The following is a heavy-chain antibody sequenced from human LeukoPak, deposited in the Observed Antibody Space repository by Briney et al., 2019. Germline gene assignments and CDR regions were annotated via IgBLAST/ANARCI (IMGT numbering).Heavy chain of an antibody. CDR1: GFMIYEYA. J-gene: IGHJ2*01. Sequence: GGSLRLSCTASGFMIYEYAMSWVRHAPGGGLEWLGFIRSRSYHETTQYAASVRGTFTISRDESKSVTYLQMYSLKTEDPAVYFCARDRRDGYNDGYFSLWGRGTLVSVSS. V-gene: IGHV3-49*04. CDR2: IRSRSYHETT. CDR3: ARDRRDGYNDGYFSL. D-gene: IGHD5-24*01.